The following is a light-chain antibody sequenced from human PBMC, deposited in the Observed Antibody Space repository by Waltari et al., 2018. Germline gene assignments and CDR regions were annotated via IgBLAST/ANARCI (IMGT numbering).Light chain of an antibody. CDR3: SSYAGDNRLI. CDR1: SHDVGYFDL. J-gene: IGLJ2*01. CDR2: QVT. Sequence: QSALTQPASVSGSPGQSITISCTGTSHDVGYFDLVSLYQQHPGKAPKLLIYQVTKRPSEISYRFSGSKSGSTASLTISGLQSEDEADYYCSSYAGDNRLIFGGGTKVTVL. V-gene: IGLV2-23*02.